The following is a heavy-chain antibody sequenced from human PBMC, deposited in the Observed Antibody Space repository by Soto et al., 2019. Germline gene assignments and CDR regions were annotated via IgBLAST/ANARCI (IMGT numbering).Heavy chain of an antibody. Sequence: EVQLVESGGGLVQPGGSVRLSCAASKFTITSYWMHWVRQAPGKGLVWVSRINSDGSSISYADAVKGRFTISRDNAKNTLYLQMNSLRVEDTAVYYCASEVSPGYVLRGMDVWGQGTTVTVFS. D-gene: IGHD3-16*01. J-gene: IGHJ6*02. CDR2: INSDGSSI. CDR3: ASEVSPGYVLRGMDV. V-gene: IGHV3-74*01. CDR1: KFTITSYW.